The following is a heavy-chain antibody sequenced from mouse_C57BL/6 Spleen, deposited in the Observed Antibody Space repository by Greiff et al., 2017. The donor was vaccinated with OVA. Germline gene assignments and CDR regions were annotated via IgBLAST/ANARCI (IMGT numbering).Heavy chain of an antibody. CDR3: ARVGYYGNYGDYFDY. CDR2: IYPRSGNT. V-gene: IGHV1-81*01. J-gene: IGHJ2*01. Sequence: VQLKESGAELARPGASVKLSCKASGYTFTSYGISWVKQRTGQGLEWIGEIYPRSGNTYYNEKFKGKATLTADKSSSTAYMELRSLTSEDSAVYFCARVGYYGNYGDYFDYWGQGTTLTVSS. CDR1: GYTFTSYG. D-gene: IGHD2-1*01.